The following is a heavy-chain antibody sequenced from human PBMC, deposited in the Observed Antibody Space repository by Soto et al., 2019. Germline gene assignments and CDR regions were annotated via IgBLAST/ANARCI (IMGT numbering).Heavy chain of an antibody. CDR2: IIPIFGTA. Sequence: SVKVSCKASGGTFSSYAISWVRQAPGQGLEWMGGIIPIFGTANYAQEFQGRVTITADESTSTAYMELSSLRSEDTAVYYCACDSSGYYSATDYWGQGTLVTVSS. D-gene: IGHD3-22*01. V-gene: IGHV1-69*13. J-gene: IGHJ4*02. CDR3: ACDSSGYYSATDY. CDR1: GGTFSSYA.